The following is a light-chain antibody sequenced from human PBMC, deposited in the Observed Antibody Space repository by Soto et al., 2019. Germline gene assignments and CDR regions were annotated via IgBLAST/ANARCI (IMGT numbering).Light chain of an antibody. CDR3: HQYGSLPLT. Sequence: EIVLTQSPGTLSLSPGERATLSCRASQTISTMNLAWYQQKPGQAPRLLIYGTSNRATGIPDRFRGSGSGTDFTLTISRLEPEDFVLYYCHQYGSLPLTFGGGAKVEIK. CDR2: GTS. J-gene: IGKJ4*01. V-gene: IGKV3-20*01. CDR1: QTISTMN.